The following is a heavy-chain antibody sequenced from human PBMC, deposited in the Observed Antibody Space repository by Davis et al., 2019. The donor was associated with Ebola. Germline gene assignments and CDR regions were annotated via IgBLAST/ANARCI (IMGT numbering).Heavy chain of an antibody. J-gene: IGHJ6*02. V-gene: IGHV4-34*01. CDR2: INHSGST. D-gene: IGHD1-7*01. Sequence: MPSETLSLTCAVYGGTFIDYYWTWIRQPPGKGLEWIGEINHSGSTNYNPSLKSRVTISVDTSKNQFSLKLSSVTAADTAVYYCAREELRSRGGWWYYYYYGMDVWGQGTTVTVSS. CDR3: AREELRSRGGWWYYYYYGMDV. CDR1: GGTFIDYY.